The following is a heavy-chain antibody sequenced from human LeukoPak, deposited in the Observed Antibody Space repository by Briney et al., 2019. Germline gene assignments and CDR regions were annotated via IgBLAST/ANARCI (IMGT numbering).Heavy chain of an antibody. CDR1: GYTLTELS. CDR3: ATVVFARLSLVRGGYYFDY. V-gene: IGHV1-24*01. D-gene: IGHD3-10*01. Sequence: ASVKVSCKVSGYTLTELSMHWVRQAPGKGLEWMGGFDPEDGETIYAQKFQGRVTMTEDTSTDTAYMGLSSLRSEDTAVYYCATVVFARLSLVRGGYYFDYWGQGTLVTVSS. J-gene: IGHJ4*02. CDR2: FDPEDGET.